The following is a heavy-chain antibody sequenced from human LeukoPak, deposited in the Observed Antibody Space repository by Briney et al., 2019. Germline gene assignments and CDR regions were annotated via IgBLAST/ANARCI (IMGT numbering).Heavy chain of an antibody. D-gene: IGHD1-26*01. CDR3: ARGGGSYPYYFDY. CDR2: IYTSGST. J-gene: IGHJ4*02. Sequence: SETLSLTCTVSGGSISSYYWSWIRQPAGKGLEWIGRIYTSGSTNYNPSLKSRVTISADTSKNQFSLRLSSVTAADSAVYFCARGGGSYPYYFDYWGQGTLVTVSS. CDR1: GGSISSYY. V-gene: IGHV4-4*07.